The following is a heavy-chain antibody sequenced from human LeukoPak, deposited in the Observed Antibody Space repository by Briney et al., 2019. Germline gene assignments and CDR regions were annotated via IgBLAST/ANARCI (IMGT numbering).Heavy chain of an antibody. D-gene: IGHD3-22*01. CDR3: AREGPVSSSGYYYFDY. Sequence: GGSLRLSCAASGFTFSSYEMNWVRQAPGKGLEWVSYISSSGTSMSYADSVKGRFTISRDNAKNSLYLQMNSLRAEDTAVYYCAREGPVSSSGYYYFDYWGQGTLVTVSS. CDR2: ISSSGTSM. V-gene: IGHV3-48*03. J-gene: IGHJ4*02. CDR1: GFTFSSYE.